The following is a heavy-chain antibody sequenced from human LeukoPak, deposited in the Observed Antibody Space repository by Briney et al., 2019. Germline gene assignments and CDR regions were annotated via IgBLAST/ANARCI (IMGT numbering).Heavy chain of an antibody. D-gene: IGHD2-8*01. J-gene: IGHJ4*02. CDR2: IDNDGTGA. CDR1: GFTFGSDR. CDR3: VRGGFNGN. Sequence: GGSLRLSCIASGFTFGSDRMHWVRQVPGKGLVWASRIDNDGTGALYADAVEGRFTISRDNAKNMLYLQMSSLTADDTAIYYCVRGGFNGNWGQGTLVTVSS. V-gene: IGHV3-74*03.